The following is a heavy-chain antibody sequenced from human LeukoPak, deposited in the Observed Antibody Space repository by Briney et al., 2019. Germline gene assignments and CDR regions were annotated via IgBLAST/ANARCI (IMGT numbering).Heavy chain of an antibody. CDR1: GFTFDDYG. D-gene: IGHD6-13*01. CDR2: INWNGGST. CDR3: ARGTLRAAATDFDY. V-gene: IGHV3-20*04. Sequence: RAGGSLRLSCAASGFTFDDYGMSWVRQAPGKGLEWVSGINWNGGSTGCADSVKGRFTISRDNAKNSLYLQMNSLRAEDTALYYCARGTLRAAATDFDYWGQGTLVTVSS. J-gene: IGHJ4*02.